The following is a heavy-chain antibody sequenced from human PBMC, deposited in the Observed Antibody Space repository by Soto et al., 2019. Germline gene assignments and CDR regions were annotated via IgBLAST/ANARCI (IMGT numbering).Heavy chain of an antibody. CDR3: AKDKLRGQLLGKPSLSYYYYYGMDV. CDR1: GFTFSSYA. CDR2: ISGSGGST. D-gene: IGHD2-2*01. V-gene: IGHV3-23*01. Sequence: GGSLRLSCAASGFTFSSYAMSWVRQAPGKGLEWVSAISGSGGSTYYADSVKGRFTISRDNSKNTLYLQMNSLRAEDTAVYYCAKDKLRGQLLGKPSLSYYYYYGMDVWGQGTTVTVSS. J-gene: IGHJ6*02.